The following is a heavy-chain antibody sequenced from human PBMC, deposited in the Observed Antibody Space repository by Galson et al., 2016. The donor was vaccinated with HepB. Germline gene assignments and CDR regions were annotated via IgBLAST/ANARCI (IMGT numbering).Heavy chain of an antibody. CDR1: GDSIISSRYYY. J-gene: IGHJ4*02. Sequence: SETLSLTCTVSGDSIISSRYYYWTWIRQPVGRELDWIGEIYYSGITNYNPSLKSRVTLSLDKSKNHFFLKLVSVTAADTAVYFCAGEGVSFGELYYWGPGTLVAVSS. D-gene: IGHD3-10*01. CDR2: IYYSGIT. CDR3: AGEGVSFGELYY. V-gene: IGHV4-61*05.